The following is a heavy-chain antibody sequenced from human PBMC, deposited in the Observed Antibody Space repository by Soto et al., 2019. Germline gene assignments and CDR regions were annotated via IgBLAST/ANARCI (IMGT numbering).Heavy chain of an antibody. V-gene: IGHV3-33*01. CDR3: ARDLGYYDSSGYFDS. CDR1: GFTFSSYG. J-gene: IGHJ4*02. D-gene: IGHD3-22*01. CDR2: IWYDGSNK. Sequence: GGSLRLSCAASGFTFSSYGMHWVRQAPGKGLEWVAVIWYDGSNKYYADSVKGRFTISRDNAKNSLYLQMNSLRAEDTAVYYCARDLGYYDSSGYFDSWGQGMLVTVSS.